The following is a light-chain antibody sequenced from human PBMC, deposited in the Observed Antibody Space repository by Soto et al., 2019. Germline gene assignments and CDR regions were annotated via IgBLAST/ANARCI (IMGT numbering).Light chain of an antibody. V-gene: IGKV3D-20*02. CDR1: QTVRNNY. CDR3: QQRSNWAWT. Sequence: EIVMTQSPATLSVSPGERATLSCRASQTVRNNYLAWYQQKPGQAPRLLIYDASSRATGIPDRFSGGGSGTDFTLTISSLEPEDFAVYYCQQRSNWAWTFGQGTRLE. J-gene: IGKJ5*01. CDR2: DAS.